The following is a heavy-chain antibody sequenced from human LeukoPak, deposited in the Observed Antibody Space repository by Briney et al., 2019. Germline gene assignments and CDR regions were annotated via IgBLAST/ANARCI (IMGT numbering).Heavy chain of an antibody. CDR3: AKDAAYCGGDCYWGWFDP. V-gene: IGHV3-23*01. D-gene: IGHD2-21*02. CDR1: GFTFSSYA. Sequence: GGSLRLSCAASGFTFSSYAMSWVRQAPGKGLEWVSGVSGSGGSTYYADSVKGRFTISRDNSMNTLYLQMNSLRAEDTAVYYCAKDAAYCGGDCYWGWFDPWGQGTLVTVSS. J-gene: IGHJ5*02. CDR2: VSGSGGST.